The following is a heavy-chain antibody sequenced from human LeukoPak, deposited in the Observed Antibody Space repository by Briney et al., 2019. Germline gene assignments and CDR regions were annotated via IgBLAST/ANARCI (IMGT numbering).Heavy chain of an antibody. Sequence: PGGSVRLSCTASTRYFTNYWMHWVRQAPGKGLEWVSVISDRGDSTHYADSVKGRFTISRDSSKNTLYLQMNSLRGEDTAVYYCAKGRWGLTINNFDIWGQGTMVTVSS. CDR3: AKGRWGLTINNFDI. CDR1: TRYFTNYW. V-gene: IGHV3-23*01. CDR2: ISDRGDST. D-gene: IGHD3-9*01. J-gene: IGHJ3*02.